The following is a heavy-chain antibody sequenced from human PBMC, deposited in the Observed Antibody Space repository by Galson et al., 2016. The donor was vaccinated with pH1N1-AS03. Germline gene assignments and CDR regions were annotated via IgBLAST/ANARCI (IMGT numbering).Heavy chain of an antibody. V-gene: IGHV2-70*11. D-gene: IGHD2-21*02. Sequence: PALVKPTQTLTLTCTFSGFSLTTDKMCVTWIRQPPGKALEWLARIDWDDDEYYRRSLRTRLTISTDTSKNQVVLTMTNMDPADTGTYFWARSPGDYFYSLRMDVWGQGTTVTVS. J-gene: IGHJ6*02. CDR3: ARSPGDYFYSLRMDV. CDR1: GFSLTTDKMC. CDR2: IDWDDDE.